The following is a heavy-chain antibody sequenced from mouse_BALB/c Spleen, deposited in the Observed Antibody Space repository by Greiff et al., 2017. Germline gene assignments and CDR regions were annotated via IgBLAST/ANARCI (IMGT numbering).Heavy chain of an antibody. J-gene: IGHJ4*01. V-gene: IGHV14-3*02. CDR3: ARWGPYDYDRMDY. CDR2: IDPANGNT. D-gene: IGHD2-4*01. CDR1: GFNIKDTY. Sequence: VHVKQSGAELVKPGASVKLSCTASGFNIKDTYMHWVKQRPEQGLEWIGRIDPANGNTKYDPKFQGKATITADTSSNTAYLQLSSLTSEDTAVYYCARWGPYDYDRMDYWGQGTSVTVSS.